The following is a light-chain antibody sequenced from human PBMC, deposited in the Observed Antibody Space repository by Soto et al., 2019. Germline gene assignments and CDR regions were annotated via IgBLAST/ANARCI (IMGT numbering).Light chain of an antibody. Sequence: ALQLTQSPSSLSASVGDRVTITCRSSQGIVSALAWYQQRPGAAPRFLIYDASTLGSGVPLRFSGSGSGPYFTLTISTLQLEDFATYYCQQFNSYPLTFGGGTKVEIK. CDR3: QQFNSYPLT. J-gene: IGKJ4*01. CDR1: QGIVSA. CDR2: DAS. V-gene: IGKV1-13*02.